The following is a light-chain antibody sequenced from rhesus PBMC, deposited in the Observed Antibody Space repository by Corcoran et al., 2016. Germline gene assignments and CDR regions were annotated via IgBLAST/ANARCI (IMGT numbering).Light chain of an antibody. V-gene: IGLV2S9*01. CDR2: DVS. CDR3: CSYSSGSTFI. J-gene: IGLJ1*01. CDR1: SSDIGGYND. Sequence: QSALTQPPSVSKSLGQSVTISCTGTSSDIGGYNDVSWYQQHPGTAPRLLIYDVSKRPSGVSDRFSGSKSGNTASLTISGLQAEDEADYYYCSYSSGSTFIFGAGTRLTVL.